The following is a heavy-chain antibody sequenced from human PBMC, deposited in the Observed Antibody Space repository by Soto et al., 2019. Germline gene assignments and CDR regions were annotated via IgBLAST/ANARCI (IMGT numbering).Heavy chain of an antibody. CDR1: GFTFSSYG. D-gene: IGHD4-4*01. J-gene: IGHJ6*02. Sequence: GESLKISCAASGFTFSSYGMHWVRQAPGKGLEWVAVIWYDGSDKYYADSVKGRLTISRDNPKNTLYLEMNSLRAEDTAVYYCARDNSNYYFYGMDVWGHGTTVTVSS. V-gene: IGHV3-33*01. CDR3: ARDNSNYYFYGMDV. CDR2: IWYDGSDK.